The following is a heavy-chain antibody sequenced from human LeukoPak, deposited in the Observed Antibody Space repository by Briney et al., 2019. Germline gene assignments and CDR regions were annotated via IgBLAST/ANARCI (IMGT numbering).Heavy chain of an antibody. J-gene: IGHJ4*02. CDR3: ARAMSIAARLQTIFDY. Sequence: PSQTLSLTCTVSGGSISTYYWSWIRQPAGKGLEWIGRIYSSGSTNYNPSLKSRVTMSVDTSKNQFSLKLRSVTAADTAVYYCARAMSIAARLQTIFDYWGQGTLVTVSS. V-gene: IGHV4-4*07. CDR1: GGSISTYY. D-gene: IGHD6-6*01. CDR2: IYSSGST.